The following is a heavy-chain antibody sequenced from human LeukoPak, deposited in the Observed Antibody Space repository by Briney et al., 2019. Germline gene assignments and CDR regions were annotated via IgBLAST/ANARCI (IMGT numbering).Heavy chain of an antibody. CDR2: IHPNDGGT. Sequence: ASVKLSCKTSGYTFNIYYVQWVRQAPGQGLELMGVIHPNDGGTTYAQKLQGRIIMTSDASTSTIYMGLSSLRSDDTAVYYCARGDIDHWGQGTLVTVSS. J-gene: IGHJ5*02. D-gene: IGHD2-15*01. CDR1: GYTFNIYY. CDR3: ARGDIDH. V-gene: IGHV1-46*02.